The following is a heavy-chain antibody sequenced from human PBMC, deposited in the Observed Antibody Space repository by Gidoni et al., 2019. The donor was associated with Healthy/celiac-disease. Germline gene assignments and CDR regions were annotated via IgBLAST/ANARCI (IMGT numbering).Heavy chain of an antibody. CDR3: ARDRVGYCTGGVCYFYGMDV. J-gene: IGHJ6*02. V-gene: IGHV4-31*03. D-gene: IGHD2-8*02. CDR1: GGSISSGGYY. CDR2: IYYSGST. Sequence: LSLTCTVSGGSISSGGYYWSWIRQHPGKGLEWIGYIYYSGSTYYNPSLKSRVTISVDTSKNQFSLKLSSVTAADTAVYSCARDRVGYCTGGVCYFYGMDVWGQGTTVTVSS.